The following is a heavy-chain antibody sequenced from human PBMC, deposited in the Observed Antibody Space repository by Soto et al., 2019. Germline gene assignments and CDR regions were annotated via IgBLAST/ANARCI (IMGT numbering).Heavy chain of an antibody. CDR2: IYAGDSDT. V-gene: IGHV5-51*01. J-gene: IGHJ6*02. D-gene: IGHD3-10*01. Sequence: PGESLKISCXGSGCNFATYWIAWVRQLPGKGPEWMGIIYAGDSDTSYSPSFQGQVTISVDKSISTAYLQWNSLKASDAAMYYCARRGHSYGLDVWGQGTKVTVSS. CDR1: GCNFATYW. CDR3: ARRGHSYGLDV.